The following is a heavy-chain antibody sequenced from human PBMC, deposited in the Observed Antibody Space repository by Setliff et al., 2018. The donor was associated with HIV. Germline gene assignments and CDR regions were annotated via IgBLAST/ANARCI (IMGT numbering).Heavy chain of an antibody. V-gene: IGHV4-61*02. Sequence: KPSETLSLTCTVSGGSISSGGHYWNWIRQPAGRGLEWIGRVYTSGSASYNPSLESRVTITVDTSRSSFSLKLTSVTVADTALYYCATLQSRGWPHEIEYWGQGTLVTVSS. CDR3: ATLQSRGWPHEIEY. J-gene: IGHJ4*02. D-gene: IGHD6-19*01. CDR1: GGSISSGGHY. CDR2: VYTSGSA.